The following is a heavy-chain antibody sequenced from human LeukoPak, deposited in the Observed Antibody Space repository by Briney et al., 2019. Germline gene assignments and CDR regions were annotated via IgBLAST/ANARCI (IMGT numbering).Heavy chain of an antibody. D-gene: IGHD3-22*01. CDR1: GYTFTGYY. Sequence: ASVKVSCKASGYTFTGYYMHWVRQAPGQGLEWMGWINPNSGGTNYAQKFQGRVTMTRDTSISTAYMELSRLRSDDTAVYYCARRDSSGKYYYYGMDVWGQGTTVTVSS. CDR2: INPNSGGT. V-gene: IGHV1-2*02. CDR3: ARRDSSGKYYYYGMDV. J-gene: IGHJ6*02.